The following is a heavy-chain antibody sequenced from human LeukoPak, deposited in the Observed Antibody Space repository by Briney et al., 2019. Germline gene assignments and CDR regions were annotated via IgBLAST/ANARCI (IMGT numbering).Heavy chain of an antibody. D-gene: IGHD3-10*01. V-gene: IGHV3-21*01. CDR1: GFTFSSYS. CDR3: AREGYYGSGNYYFDY. Sequence: PGGSLRLSCAASGFTFSSYSMHWVRQAPGKGLEWVSSISRSSTYIYYGDSVKGRFTISRDNAKNSLYLQMNSLRAEDTAVYYCAREGYYGSGNYYFDYWGQGTLVTVSS. CDR2: ISRSSTYI. J-gene: IGHJ4*02.